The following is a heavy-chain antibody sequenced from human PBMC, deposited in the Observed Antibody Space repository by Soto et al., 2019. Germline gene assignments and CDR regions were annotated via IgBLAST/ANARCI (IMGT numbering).Heavy chain of an antibody. CDR2: IIPIFGTA. CDR3: AIRGYSYGYGPRVYYYYGMDV. Sequence: QVQLVQSGAEGKKPGSSVKVPCKASGGTFSSYAISWVRQAPGQGLEWMGGIIPIFGTANYAQKFQGRVTITADESTSTAYMELSILRSEDTAVYYCAIRGYSYGYGPRVYYYYGMDVWCQGTTLTVSS. D-gene: IGHD5-18*01. V-gene: IGHV1-69*01. J-gene: IGHJ6*02. CDR1: GGTFSSYA.